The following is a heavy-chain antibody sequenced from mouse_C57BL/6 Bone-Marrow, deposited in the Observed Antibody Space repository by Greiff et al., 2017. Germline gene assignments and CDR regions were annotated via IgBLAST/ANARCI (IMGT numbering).Heavy chain of an antibody. CDR2: INPGSGGT. V-gene: IGHV1-54*01. D-gene: IGHD1-1*01. J-gene: IGHJ4*01. CDR3: AGGYYGSSSYYYAMDY. CDR1: GYAFTNYL. Sequence: QVHVKQSGAELVRPGTSVKVSCKASGYAFTNYLIEWVKQRPGQGLEWIGVINPGSGGTNYNEKFKGKATLTADKYSSTAYMQLSSLTSEDSAVYFCAGGYYGSSSYYYAMDYWGQGTSVTVSS.